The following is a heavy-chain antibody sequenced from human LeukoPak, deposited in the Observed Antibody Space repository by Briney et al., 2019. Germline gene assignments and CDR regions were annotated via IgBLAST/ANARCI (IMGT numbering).Heavy chain of an antibody. D-gene: IGHD3-10*01. CDR2: IYTSGST. V-gene: IGHV4-4*07. Sequence: PSETLSLTCTVSGGSISSYYWSWIRQPAGKGLEWIGCIYTSGSTNYNPSLTSRVTMSVDTSKNRFSLKLSSVTAADTAVYYCARCTLGYYYGSGSYTAIDPWGQGTLVTVSS. CDR1: GGSISSYY. CDR3: ARCTLGYYYGSGSYTAIDP. J-gene: IGHJ5*02.